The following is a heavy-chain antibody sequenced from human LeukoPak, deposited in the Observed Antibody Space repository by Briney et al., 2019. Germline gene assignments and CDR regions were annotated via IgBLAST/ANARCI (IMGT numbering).Heavy chain of an antibody. CDR3: ARGVRGRLRFFGAYYYCYYMDV. V-gene: IGHV1-8*01. D-gene: IGHD3-3*01. CDR1: GYTFTSYD. Sequence: RASVKVSCKASGYTFTSYDINWVRQATGQGLEWMGWMNPNSGNTGYAQKFQGRVTMTRNTSISTAYMELSSLRSEDTAVYYCARGVRGRLRFFGAYYYCYYMDVWGKGTTVTISS. CDR2: MNPNSGNT. J-gene: IGHJ6*03.